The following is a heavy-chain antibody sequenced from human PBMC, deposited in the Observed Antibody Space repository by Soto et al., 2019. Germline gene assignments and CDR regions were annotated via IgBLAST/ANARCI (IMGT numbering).Heavy chain of an antibody. CDR1: GGSISSSSYY. V-gene: IGHV4-39*01. CDR2: IYYSGST. Sequence: PSETLSLTCTVSGGSISSSSYYWGWIRQPPGKGLEWIGSIYYSGSTYYNPPLKSRVTISVDTSKNQFSLKLSSVTAADTAVYYCAGRIAVAGFNWYFDLWGRGTLVTVSS. CDR3: AGRIAVAGFNWYFDL. D-gene: IGHD6-19*01. J-gene: IGHJ2*01.